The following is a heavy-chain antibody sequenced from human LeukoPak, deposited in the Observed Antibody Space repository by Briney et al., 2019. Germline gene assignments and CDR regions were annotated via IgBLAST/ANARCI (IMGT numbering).Heavy chain of an antibody. V-gene: IGHV3-23*01. CDR3: AKEGPYSGSYGFDY. CDR2: IGGSAGST. J-gene: IGHJ4*02. Sequence: PGGSLRLSCAASGFTFSSYAMNWVRQAPGKGLEWVSVIGGSAGSTYYADSVKGRFTISRDNAKTSLYLQMNSLRAEDTAIYYCAKEGPYSGSYGFDYWGQGTLVTVSS. CDR1: GFTFSSYA. D-gene: IGHD1-26*01.